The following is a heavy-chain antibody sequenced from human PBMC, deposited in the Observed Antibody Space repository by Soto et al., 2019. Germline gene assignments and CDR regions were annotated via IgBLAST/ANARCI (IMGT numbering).Heavy chain of an antibody. J-gene: IGHJ4*02. CDR3: ARREIQGPIDY. CDR1: GFSFSSYG. Sequence: PGGSLRLSCAASGFSFSSYGMHWVRQAPGKGLEWVAMISYDRTDEYYAESVKGRFTISRDNAKNSLYLQMNNLRAEDTAVYYCARREIQGPIDYWGQGTLVTVSS. D-gene: IGHD1-26*01. V-gene: IGHV3-30*03. CDR2: ISYDRTDE.